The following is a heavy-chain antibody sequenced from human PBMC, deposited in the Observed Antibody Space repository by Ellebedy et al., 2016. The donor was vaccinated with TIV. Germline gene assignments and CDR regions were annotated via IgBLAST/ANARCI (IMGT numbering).Heavy chain of an antibody. CDR2: ISYSGDLM. D-gene: IGHD6-13*01. Sequence: GESLKISCAASGFTFSGYYMSWFRQAPGKGPEWVSYISYSGDLMYYADSVKGRFTTSRDNAGNSLYRQMNSLRAEDTAVYYCARLGVIAAAGASDYWGQGTLVIVSS. V-gene: IGHV3-11*01. CDR3: ARLGVIAAAGASDY. CDR1: GFTFSGYY. J-gene: IGHJ4*02.